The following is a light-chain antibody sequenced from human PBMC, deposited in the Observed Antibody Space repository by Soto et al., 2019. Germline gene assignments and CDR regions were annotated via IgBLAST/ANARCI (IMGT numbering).Light chain of an antibody. CDR3: QRYGSSPWT. Sequence: EIVLTQSPGTLSLSPGERATLSCRASQSVTSTHLAWYQQKPGQAPRLLIYGASSRATGIPDRFSGSGSGTGFTLTISRLEPEDLAVYYCQRYGSSPWTFGQGTKVEIK. V-gene: IGKV3-20*01. CDR1: QSVTSTH. CDR2: GAS. J-gene: IGKJ1*01.